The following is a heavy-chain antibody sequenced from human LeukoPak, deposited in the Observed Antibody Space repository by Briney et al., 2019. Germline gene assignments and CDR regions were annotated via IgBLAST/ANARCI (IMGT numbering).Heavy chain of an antibody. D-gene: IGHD3-3*01. CDR2: IYYSGST. Sequence: SETLSLTCTVSGGSISTYYWSWIRQPPGKGLEWIGYIYYSGSTNYNPSLKSRVTISVDASKNQFSLKLSSVTAADTAVYYCARDGFLEWSLDYWGQGTLVTVSS. J-gene: IGHJ4*02. CDR1: GGSISTYY. V-gene: IGHV4-59*01. CDR3: ARDGFLEWSLDY.